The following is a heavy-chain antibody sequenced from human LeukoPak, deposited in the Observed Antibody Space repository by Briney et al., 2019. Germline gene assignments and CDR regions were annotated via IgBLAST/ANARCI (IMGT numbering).Heavy chain of an antibody. CDR1: GGTFSSYA. J-gene: IGHJ4*02. V-gene: IGHV1-69*13. CDR2: IIPTFGTA. CDR3: ARDPPYYYDSSGYYTDY. D-gene: IGHD3-22*01. Sequence: SVKVSCKASGGTFSSYAISWVRQAPGQGLEWMGGIIPTFGTANYAQKFQGRVTITADESTSTAYMELSSLRSEDTAVYYCARDPPYYYDSSGYYTDYWGQGTLVTVSS.